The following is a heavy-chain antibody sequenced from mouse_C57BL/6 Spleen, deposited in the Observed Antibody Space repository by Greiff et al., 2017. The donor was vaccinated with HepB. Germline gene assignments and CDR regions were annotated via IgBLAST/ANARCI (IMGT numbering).Heavy chain of an antibody. J-gene: IGHJ4*01. CDR1: GYTFPRYW. CDR2: IYPGSGST. V-gene: IGHV1-55*01. D-gene: IGHD1-1*01. CDR3: ARPVVRGYPMDY. Sequence: QVQLQQPGAELVKPGASVKMSCKASGYTFPRYWRTWVNQRPGQGLEWIGDIYPGSGSTNYNEKFKSKATLTVDTSSSTAYMQLSSLTSEDSAVYYCARPVVRGYPMDYWCEGAPASISS.